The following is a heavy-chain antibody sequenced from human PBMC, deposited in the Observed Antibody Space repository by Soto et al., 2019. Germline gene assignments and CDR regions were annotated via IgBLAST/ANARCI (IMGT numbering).Heavy chain of an antibody. CDR2: IYYSGST. CDR1: GGSISSYY. J-gene: IGHJ2*01. D-gene: IGHD1-26*01. Sequence: QVQLQESGPGLVKPSETLSLTCTVSGGSISSYYWSWIRQPPGKGLEWIGYIYYSGSTNYNPSLKSRVTISVDTSKNQFSLKLSSVTAADTAVYYCARGWGGYFDLRGRGTLVTVSS. CDR3: ARGWGGYFDL. V-gene: IGHV4-59*01.